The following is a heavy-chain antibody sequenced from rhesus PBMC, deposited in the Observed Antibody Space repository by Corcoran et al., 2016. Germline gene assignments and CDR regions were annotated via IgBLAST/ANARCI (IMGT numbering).Heavy chain of an antibody. CDR3: ASDHRYSGSFDY. D-gene: IGHD6-25*01. CDR1: GGSISSSS. Sequence: QLQLQESGPGLVKPSETLSVTCAVSGGSISSSSWSWLRQAPGKGLEWIGYIYGSGSSTNYNPSLKSRVTLSVDTSKNQLSLKLSSVTAADTAVYYCASDHRYSGSFDYWGQGVLVTVSS. J-gene: IGHJ4*01. V-gene: IGHV4-169*02. CDR2: IYGSGSST.